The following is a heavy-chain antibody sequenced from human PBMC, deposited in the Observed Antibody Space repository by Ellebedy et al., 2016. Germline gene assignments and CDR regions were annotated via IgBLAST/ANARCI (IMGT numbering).Heavy chain of an antibody. CDR1: GFTFSSYA. CDR2: ISGSGSIT. CDR3: AEKSSGQSFDY. V-gene: IGHV3-23*01. D-gene: IGHD6-19*01. Sequence: GGSLRLSCAASGFTFSSYAMTWVRQAPGKGLEWVSSISGSGSITYYADSVKGRFSLSRDNSKNTLYLQMNSLRAEDTAVYYCAEKSSGQSFDYWGQGTLVTVSS. J-gene: IGHJ4*02.